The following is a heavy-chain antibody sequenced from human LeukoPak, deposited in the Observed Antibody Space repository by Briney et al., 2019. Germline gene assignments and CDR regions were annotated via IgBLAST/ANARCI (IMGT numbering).Heavy chain of an antibody. Sequence: PGGSLRLSCAASRLTFINYAMHWVRQAPGKGLEWVAFISFDGAIIYYADSVKGRFTISRDNSENTMYLQMNSLRLDDTATYYCARDIDGDRHFDYWGQGTLVTVSS. V-gene: IGHV3-30-3*01. D-gene: IGHD4-17*01. J-gene: IGHJ4*02. CDR1: RLTFINYA. CDR3: ARDIDGDRHFDY. CDR2: ISFDGAII.